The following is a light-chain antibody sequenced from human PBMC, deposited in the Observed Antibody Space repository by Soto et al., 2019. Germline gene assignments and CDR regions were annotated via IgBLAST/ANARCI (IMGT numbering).Light chain of an antibody. CDR1: QSVSSS. CDR3: QQYNNWPPLT. CDR2: GAS. Sequence: EIVLTQSPGTLSLSPGETATLSCRASQSVSSSLAWYQQTPGRAPRLLIYGASTRATDIPTRFTGSGSGTEFTLTISSLQSEDFAVYYCQQYNNWPPLTFGGGTKVDIK. V-gene: IGKV3-15*01. J-gene: IGKJ4*01.